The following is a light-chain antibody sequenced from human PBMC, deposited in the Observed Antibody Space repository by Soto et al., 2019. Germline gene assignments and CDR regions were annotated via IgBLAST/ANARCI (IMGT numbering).Light chain of an antibody. CDR1: QGIGDW. CDR2: HAS. V-gene: IGKV1-5*03. CDR3: QHYNDYSYT. J-gene: IGKJ2*01. Sequence: DIVMTQSPSTLSASVGDSVALTCRASQGIGDWLAWYQQKPGKVPKLLIYHASTLEDGVPSRFSGSGSGPEFTLTISSLQPDDSATYYCQHYNDYSYTFGPGTNVEIK.